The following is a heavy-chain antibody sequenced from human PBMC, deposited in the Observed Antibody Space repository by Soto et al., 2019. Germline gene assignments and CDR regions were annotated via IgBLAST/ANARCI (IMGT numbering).Heavy chain of an antibody. Sequence: PSETLSLTCTVSGGSFSAYYWSWIRQPPGKGLEWIGYIYYSGSTYYNPSLKSRVTISVDTSKNQFSLKLSSVTAADTAVYYCARVGGFGATTIDYWGQGTLVTVSS. CDR2: IYYSGST. D-gene: IGHD3-10*01. V-gene: IGHV4-30-4*01. CDR3: ARVGGFGATTIDY. J-gene: IGHJ4*02. CDR1: GGSFSAYY.